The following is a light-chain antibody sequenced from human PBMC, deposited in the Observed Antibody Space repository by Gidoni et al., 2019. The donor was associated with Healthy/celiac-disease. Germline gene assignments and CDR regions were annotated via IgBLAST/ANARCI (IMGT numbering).Light chain of an antibody. CDR1: QSLLHSNGYNY. CDR2: LGS. Sequence: DIVMTQSPLSLPVTPGEPASISCRSSQSLLHSNGYNYLDWYLQKPGQSPQLLIYLGSNRASGVPDRFSGSGSGTDFTLKISRVEAEDVGVYYCMQALQTPPYXVXQGTKLEIK. V-gene: IGKV2-28*01. CDR3: MQALQTPPYX. J-gene: IGKJ2*01.